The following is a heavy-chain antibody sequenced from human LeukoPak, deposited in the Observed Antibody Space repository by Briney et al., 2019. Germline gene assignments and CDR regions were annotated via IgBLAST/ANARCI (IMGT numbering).Heavy chain of an antibody. Sequence: GGSLRLSCSASGFTFSSHTIHWVRQAPGKGLEFVSAITSNGGSVYYADSVKGRFTISRDNSKNTVYLQMSSLRAEDTAVYYCVIVRGYFDSSGSDYWGQGTLVTVSS. J-gene: IGHJ4*02. D-gene: IGHD3-9*01. CDR2: ITSNGGSV. V-gene: IGHV3-64D*06. CDR3: VIVRGYFDSSGSDY. CDR1: GFTFSSHT.